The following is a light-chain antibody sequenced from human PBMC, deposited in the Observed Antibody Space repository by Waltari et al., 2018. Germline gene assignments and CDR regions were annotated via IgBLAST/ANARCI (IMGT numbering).Light chain of an antibody. CDR1: QAISND. V-gene: IGKV1-9*01. Sequence: IQLTQSPSSLSAPVGDGVTITCRASQAISNDLAWYQQKPGRAPSPLIYGASTLHNGVPSRFSGRGSGTDFSFTISSLQPEDSATYYCQQLNTYPVTFGQGTRLEIK. CDR3: QQLNTYPVT. J-gene: IGKJ5*01. CDR2: GAS.